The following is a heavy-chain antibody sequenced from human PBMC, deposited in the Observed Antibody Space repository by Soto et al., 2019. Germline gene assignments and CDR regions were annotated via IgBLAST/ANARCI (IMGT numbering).Heavy chain of an antibody. Sequence: SETLSLTCAVSGYSISSGYYWGWIRQPPGKGLEWIGSIYHSGSTYYNPSLKSRVTISVDTSKNQFSLKLSSVTAAETAVYYCASLDFGVDPHYYFDYWGQGTLVTVSS. J-gene: IGHJ4*02. V-gene: IGHV4-38-2*01. CDR3: ASLDFGVDPHYYFDY. D-gene: IGHD3-3*01. CDR2: IYHSGST. CDR1: GYSISSGYY.